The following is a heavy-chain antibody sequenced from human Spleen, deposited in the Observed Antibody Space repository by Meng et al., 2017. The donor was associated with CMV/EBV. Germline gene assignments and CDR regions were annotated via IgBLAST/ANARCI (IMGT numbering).Heavy chain of an antibody. CDR3: ARGGLITMIAY. D-gene: IGHD3-22*01. V-gene: IGHV4-34*01. Sequence: QVQLQQWGAGLLKPSGTLSLTCAVYGGSCSGYYWSWIRQPPGKGLEWIGEINHSGSTNYNPSLKSRVTISVDTSKNQFSLKLSSVTAADTAVYYCARGGLITMIAYWGQGTLVTVSS. CDR2: INHSGST. CDR1: GGSCSGYY. J-gene: IGHJ4*02.